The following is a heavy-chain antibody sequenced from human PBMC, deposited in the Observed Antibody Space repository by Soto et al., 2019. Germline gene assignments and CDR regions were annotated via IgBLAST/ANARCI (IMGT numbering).Heavy chain of an antibody. J-gene: IGHJ6*02. D-gene: IGHD1-26*01. V-gene: IGHV3-33*01. CDR2: IWYDGRNK. CDR3: ARDLTEIVGATITYYYYGMDV. Sequence: PGGSLRLSCAASGFTFSSYGMHWVRQAPGKGLEWVAVIWYDGRNKYYADSVKGRFTISRDNSKNTLYLQMNSLRAEDTAVYYCARDLTEIVGATITYYYYGMDVWGQGTTVTVSS. CDR1: GFTFSSYG.